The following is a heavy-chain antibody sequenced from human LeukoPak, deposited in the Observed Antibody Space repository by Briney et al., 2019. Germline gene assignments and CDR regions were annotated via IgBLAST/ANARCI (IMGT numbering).Heavy chain of an antibody. CDR1: GYTFTVYY. J-gene: IGHJ4*02. V-gene: IGHV1-2*02. Sequence: ASVKVSCKASGYTFTVYYMHWVRQAPGQGLEWMGWINPNSGGTNYAQKFQGRVTMTRDTSISTAYMELSRLRSDDTAVYYCARGDYDSDRFDYWGQGTLVTVSS. CDR3: ARGDYDSDRFDY. D-gene: IGHD3-22*01. CDR2: INPNSGGT.